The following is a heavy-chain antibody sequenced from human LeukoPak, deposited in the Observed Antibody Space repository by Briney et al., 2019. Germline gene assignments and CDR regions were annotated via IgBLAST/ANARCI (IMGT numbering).Heavy chain of an antibody. Sequence: GRSLRLSCAASGFTFSSYVMHWVRQAPGKGLEWVAFIRYDGSNKYYADSVKGRFTISRDNSKNTLYLQMNSLRAEDTAVYYCAKDFGSGWCGSDFDYWGQGTLVTVSS. CDR1: GFTFSSYV. CDR3: AKDFGSGWCGSDFDY. V-gene: IGHV3-30*02. CDR2: IRYDGSNK. J-gene: IGHJ4*02. D-gene: IGHD6-19*01.